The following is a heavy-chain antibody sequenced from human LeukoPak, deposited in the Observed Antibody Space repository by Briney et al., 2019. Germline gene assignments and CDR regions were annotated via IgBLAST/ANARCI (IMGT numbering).Heavy chain of an antibody. CDR1: GFTVRSNY. Sequence: GGSLRLSCAASGFTVRSNYTSWVRQTPGKGLEWVSVIYSGGDGGDTYYADSVKGRFTISRDNSKNTVYLQMNSLRAEDTAVYYCARRDIVATRGLDYWGQGALVTVSS. CDR3: ARRDIVATRGLDY. D-gene: IGHD5-12*01. J-gene: IGHJ4*02. V-gene: IGHV3-66*01. CDR2: IYSGGDGGDT.